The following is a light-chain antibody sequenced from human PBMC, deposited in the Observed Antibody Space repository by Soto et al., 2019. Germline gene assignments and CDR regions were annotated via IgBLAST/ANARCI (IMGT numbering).Light chain of an antibody. CDR2: GAS. V-gene: IGKV3D-20*02. J-gene: IGKJ5*01. CDR1: QSVTSNY. CDR3: QQRSNWPIT. Sequence: EIVLTQSPGTLSLSPGDRATLSCEASQSVTSNYLAWYQQKPGQAPRLLIYGASNRATGIPDRFSGSGSGTDFTLTISSLEPEDFAVYYCQQRSNWPITFGQGTRLETK.